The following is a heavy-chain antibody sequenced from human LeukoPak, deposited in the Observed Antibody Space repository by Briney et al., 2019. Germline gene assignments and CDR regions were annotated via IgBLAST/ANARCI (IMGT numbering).Heavy chain of an antibody. D-gene: IGHD3-9*01. Sequence: GGSLRLSCAASGFTFSSYSMNWVRQAPGKGLERVSYISSSSSTIYYADSAKGRFTISRDNAKNSLYLQMNSLRAEDTAVYYCARDYLTGYYPSPGFDYWGQGTLVTVSS. J-gene: IGHJ4*02. CDR1: GFTFSSYS. CDR2: ISSSSSTI. V-gene: IGHV3-48*01. CDR3: ARDYLTGYYPSPGFDY.